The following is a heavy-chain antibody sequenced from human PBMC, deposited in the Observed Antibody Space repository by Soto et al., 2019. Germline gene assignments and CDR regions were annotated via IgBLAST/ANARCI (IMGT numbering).Heavy chain of an antibody. D-gene: IGHD6-13*01. CDR3: ARGGSSWSAEYYQF. Sequence: QVQLVQSGTEVKKPGASVKVSCKASGYTFSNYGISWVRQAPGQGPEWIGWISGYNGNTKYAQNLQGRASMTTDTSTATAYMELRSLRSDDTAYYYCARGGSSWSAEYYQFWGQGTLVIVSS. J-gene: IGHJ1*01. CDR1: GYTFSNYG. CDR2: ISGYNGNT. V-gene: IGHV1-18*01.